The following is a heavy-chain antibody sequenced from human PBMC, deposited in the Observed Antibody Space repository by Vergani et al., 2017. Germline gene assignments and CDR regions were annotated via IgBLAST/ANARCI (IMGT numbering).Heavy chain of an antibody. CDR2: ISSSSSYT. D-gene: IGHD3-10*01. Sequence: QVQLVESGGGLVKPGGSLRLSCAASGFTFSDYYMSWIRQAPGKGLEWVSYISSSSSYTNYADSVKGRFTISRANAKNSLYLQMNSLRAEDTAVYYCARLTMVRGVPDWFDPWGQGTLVTVSS. CDR1: GFTFSDYY. CDR3: ARLTMVRGVPDWFDP. J-gene: IGHJ5*02. V-gene: IGHV3-11*05.